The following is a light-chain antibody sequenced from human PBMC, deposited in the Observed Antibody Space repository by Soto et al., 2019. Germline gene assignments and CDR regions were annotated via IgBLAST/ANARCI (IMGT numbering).Light chain of an antibody. Sequence: EIVLTQSPGTLSLSPGERATLSCRASQSVSSSYLAWYQQKPGQAPRLLIYGASSRATGIPDRFSGSGSGTDFTLTISSLEPEDFAVYYCQQYDSSPLPFGGGTKVHLK. CDR2: GAS. V-gene: IGKV3-20*01. CDR3: QQYDSSPLP. J-gene: IGKJ4*01. CDR1: QSVSSSY.